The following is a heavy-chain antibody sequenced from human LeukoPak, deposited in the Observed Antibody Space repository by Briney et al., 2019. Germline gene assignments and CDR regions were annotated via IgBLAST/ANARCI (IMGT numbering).Heavy chain of an antibody. CDR3: AKTPDYYGSGSSSYIDC. D-gene: IGHD3-10*01. J-gene: IGHJ4*02. V-gene: IGHV3-23*01. CDR2: ISGSGGGT. CDR1: GGSFSGYY. Sequence: ETLSLTCAVYGGSFSGYYWSWIRQPPGKGLEWVSAISGSGGGTYYANSVKGRFTISRDNSRDTLYLQMNSLRAEDTALYFCAKTPDYYGSGSSSYIDCWGQGTLVSVSS.